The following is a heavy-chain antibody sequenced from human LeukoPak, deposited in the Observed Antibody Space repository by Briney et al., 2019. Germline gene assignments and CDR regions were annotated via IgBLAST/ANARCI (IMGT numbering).Heavy chain of an antibody. V-gene: IGHV1-18*01. CDR1: GYTFTSYG. J-gene: IGHJ6*02. CDR2: ISAYNGNT. Sequence: ASVKVSCKASGYTFTSYGISWVRQAPGQGLEWMGWISAYNGNTNYAQKLQGRVTMTTDTSTSTAYMELRSLRSDDTAVYYCARDYGDPDYSSYAGMDVWGQGTTVNVSS. CDR3: ARDYGDPDYSSYAGMDV. D-gene: IGHD4-17*01.